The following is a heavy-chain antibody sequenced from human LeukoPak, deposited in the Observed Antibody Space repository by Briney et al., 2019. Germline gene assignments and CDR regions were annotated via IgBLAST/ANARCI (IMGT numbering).Heavy chain of an antibody. Sequence: PGGSLRLSCAASGFTFSSYSMNWVRQAPGKGLEWVSSISSSSSYIYYADSVKGRFTISRDNSKNTLYLQMNSLRAEDTAVYYCAKAPMIPPTIFGLLHEDAFDIWGQGTMVTVSS. CDR1: GFTFSSYS. CDR3: AKAPMIPPTIFGLLHEDAFDI. CDR2: ISSSSSYI. V-gene: IGHV3-21*01. J-gene: IGHJ3*02. D-gene: IGHD3-3*01.